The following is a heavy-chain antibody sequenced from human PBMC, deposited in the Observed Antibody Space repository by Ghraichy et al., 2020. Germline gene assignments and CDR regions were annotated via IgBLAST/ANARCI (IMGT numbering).Heavy chain of an antibody. J-gene: IGHJ5*02. CDR2: ITGNGVNI. D-gene: IGHD6-6*01. V-gene: IGHV3-23*01. Sequence: GGSLRLSCAASGFTFGNYAMSWVRQAPGKGLEWVSGITGNGVNIYYADSVKGRFTISRDNSQNTLYMQMNSLRVDDTAFYYCAKQRGAYRSSSLGDWLDTWGQGTLVTVSS. CDR1: GFTFGNYA. CDR3: AKQRGAYRSSSLGDWLDT.